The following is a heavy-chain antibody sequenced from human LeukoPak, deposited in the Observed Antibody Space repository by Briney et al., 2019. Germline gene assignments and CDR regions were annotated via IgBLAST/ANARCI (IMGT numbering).Heavy chain of an antibody. V-gene: IGHV3-66*01. CDR2: IYSGGTT. CDR1: GFTVSGNY. Sequence: SGGSLRLSCAASGFTVSGNYMSWVRQAPGKGLEWVSVIYSGGTTYYGDSVRGRFTISRDNSKNTLYLQMNSLRAEDTAVYYCAAGRSGYDQFDYWGQGTLVTVSS. CDR3: AAGRSGYDQFDY. D-gene: IGHD5-12*01. J-gene: IGHJ4*02.